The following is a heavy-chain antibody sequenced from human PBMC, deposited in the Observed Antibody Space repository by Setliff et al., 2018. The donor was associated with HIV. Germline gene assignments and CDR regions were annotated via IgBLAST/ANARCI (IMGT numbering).Heavy chain of an antibody. CDR1: GFIFNKFA. V-gene: IGHV3-30-3*01. CDR3: ARASYYYDSSGYYFGY. J-gene: IGHJ4*02. Sequence: GGSLRLSCAASGFIFNKFALHWVRQAPGKGLEWVAIISYDETTKLYADSVKGRFTISRDNSKDTLWLQMNSLRAEDTAVYYCARASYYYDSSGYYFGYWGQGTLVTVSS. CDR2: ISYDETTK. D-gene: IGHD3-22*01.